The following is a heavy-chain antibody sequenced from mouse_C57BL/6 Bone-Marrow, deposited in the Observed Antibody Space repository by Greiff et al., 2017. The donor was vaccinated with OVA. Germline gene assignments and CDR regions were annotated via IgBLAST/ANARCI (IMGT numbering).Heavy chain of an antibody. Sequence: QVQLQQSGAELARPGASVKLSCKASGYTFTSYGISWVKQRTGQGLEWIGEIYPRSGNTYYNEKFKGKATLTADKSSSTAYMELRSLTSEDSAVYFCARGGSSYPGWFAYWGQGTRVTVSA. CDR1: GYTFTSYG. J-gene: IGHJ3*01. CDR3: ARGGSSYPGWFAY. CDR2: IYPRSGNT. D-gene: IGHD1-1*01. V-gene: IGHV1-81*01.